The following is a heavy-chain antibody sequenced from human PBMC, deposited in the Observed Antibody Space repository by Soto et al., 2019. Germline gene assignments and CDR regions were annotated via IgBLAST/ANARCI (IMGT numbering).Heavy chain of an antibody. V-gene: IGHV1-8*01. J-gene: IGHJ6*02. CDR3: ARDLPPLYYYGMDV. Sequence: ASVKVSCKASGYTFTSYDINRVRQATGQGLEWMGWMNPNSGNTGYAQKFQGRVTMTRNTSISTAYMELSSLRSEDTAVYYCARDLPPLYYYGMDVWGQGTTVTVSS. CDR1: GYTFTSYD. CDR2: MNPNSGNT.